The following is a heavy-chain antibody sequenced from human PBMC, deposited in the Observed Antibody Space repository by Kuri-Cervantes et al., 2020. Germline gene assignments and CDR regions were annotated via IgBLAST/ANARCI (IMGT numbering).Heavy chain of an antibody. V-gene: IGHV4-59*01. D-gene: IGHD3-10*02. Sequence: GSLRLSCSISSGSISTYYWSWIRQPPGKGLEWIGDIVNTGSTNYRPSLKSRVIMSVDTSKNQFPLRLSSVTAADTAVHYCASLFGELLYGWFDPWGQGTLVTVSS. J-gene: IGHJ5*02. CDR2: IVNTGST. CDR1: SGSISTYY. CDR3: ASLFGELLYGWFDP.